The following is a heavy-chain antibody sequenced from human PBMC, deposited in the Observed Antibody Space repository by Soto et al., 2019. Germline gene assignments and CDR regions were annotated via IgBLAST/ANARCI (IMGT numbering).Heavy chain of an antibody. CDR1: GGSFSVYY. V-gene: IGHV4-34*01. CDR2: INHSGRT. Sequence: PSQTMSLTCAVFGGSFSVYYWSCIRQPPKKGLEWIGAINHSGRTTYNTSLKSQATISENTSKNQFSRKLSSVTAAESAVYYCARGMMTPLAVAGAFDYWGQGTLVTVS. J-gene: IGHJ4*02. CDR3: ARGMMTPLAVAGAFDY. D-gene: IGHD6-19*01.